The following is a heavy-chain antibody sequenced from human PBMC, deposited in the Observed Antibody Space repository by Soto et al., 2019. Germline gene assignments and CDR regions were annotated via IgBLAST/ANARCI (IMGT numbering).Heavy chain of an antibody. Sequence: EVQLVESGGGLVQPGRSLRLSCAASGFTFDDYAMHWVRQAPGKCLEWVSGISWNSGSIGYADSVKGRFTISRDNAKNSLYLQMNSLRAEDTALYYCAKASRSYYYGMDVWGQGTTVTVSS. J-gene: IGHJ6*02. CDR2: ISWNSGSI. CDR1: GFTFDDYA. CDR3: AKASRSYYYGMDV. V-gene: IGHV3-9*01.